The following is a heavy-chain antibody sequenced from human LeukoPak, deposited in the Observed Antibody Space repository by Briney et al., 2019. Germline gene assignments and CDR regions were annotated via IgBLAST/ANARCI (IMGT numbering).Heavy chain of an antibody. CDR1: GYTFTSYG. J-gene: IGHJ4*02. D-gene: IGHD3-22*01. CDR2: ISAYNGNT. Sequence: ASVTVSCKASGYTFTSYGISWVRQAPGQGLEWMGWISAYNGNTNYAQKLQGRVTMTTDTSTSTAYMELRSLRSDDTAVYYCARDLGRNFYYALGYWGQGTLVTVSS. CDR3: ARDLGRNFYYALGY. V-gene: IGHV1-18*01.